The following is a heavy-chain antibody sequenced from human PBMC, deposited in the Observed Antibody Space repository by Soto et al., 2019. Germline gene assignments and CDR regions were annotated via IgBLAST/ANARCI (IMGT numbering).Heavy chain of an antibody. D-gene: IGHD3-16*01. J-gene: IGHJ6*02. CDR2: ISAYNGNT. Sequence: PSVKVSCKASGYTFTSYGISWVRQAPGQGLEWMGWISAYNGNTNYAQKLQGRVTMTTDTSTSTAYMELRSLRSDDTAVYYCARVGGGMTPPSSYYYYGMDVWGQGTTVTVSS. V-gene: IGHV1-18*01. CDR1: GYTFTSYG. CDR3: ARVGGGMTPPSSYYYYGMDV.